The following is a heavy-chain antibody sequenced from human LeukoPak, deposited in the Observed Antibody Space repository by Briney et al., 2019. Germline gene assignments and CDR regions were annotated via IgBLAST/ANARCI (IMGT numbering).Heavy chain of an antibody. CDR1: GFTVSSNY. D-gene: IGHD1-20*01. V-gene: IGHV3-66*01. J-gene: IGHJ6*02. CDR3: ARDVYNWNPYGMDV. CDR2: IYRGGST. Sequence: PGGSLRLSCAASGFTVSSNYMIWVRQAPGKGLECVSVIYRGGSTYYADSVKGRFNISRDNSTNTLYLQMNSLRAEDTAVYYCARDVYNWNPYGMDVWGQGTTVTVSS.